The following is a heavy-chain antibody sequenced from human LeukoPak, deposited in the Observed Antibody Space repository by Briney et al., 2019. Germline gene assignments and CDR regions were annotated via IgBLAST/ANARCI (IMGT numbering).Heavy chain of an antibody. CDR1: GGSISSSSYY. CDR3: ARIVFGSGSYPYYYYYYMDV. V-gene: IGHV4-39*07. D-gene: IGHD3-10*01. Sequence: SETLSLTCTVSGGSISSSSYYWGWIRQPPGKGLEWIGSIYYSGSTYYNPSLKSRVTISVDTSKNQFSLKLSSVTAADTAVYYCARIVFGSGSYPYYYYYYMDVWGKGTTVTVSS. J-gene: IGHJ6*03. CDR2: IYYSGST.